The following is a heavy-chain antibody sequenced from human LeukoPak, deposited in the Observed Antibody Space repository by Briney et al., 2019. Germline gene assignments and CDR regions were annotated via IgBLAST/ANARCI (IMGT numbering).Heavy chain of an antibody. J-gene: IGHJ4*02. CDR2: IYPGDSDA. CDR3: ARQYCSTGVCYPPSFDY. D-gene: IGHD2-8*01. Sequence: GQSLKISCKASGYMFTTYWIAWVRQMPGKGLELMGIIYPGDSDARYSPSFQGQVTISADNSITTAYLQWSSLKASDTAMYFCARQYCSTGVCYPPSFDYWGQGTLSPSPQ. V-gene: IGHV5-51*01. CDR1: GYMFTTYW.